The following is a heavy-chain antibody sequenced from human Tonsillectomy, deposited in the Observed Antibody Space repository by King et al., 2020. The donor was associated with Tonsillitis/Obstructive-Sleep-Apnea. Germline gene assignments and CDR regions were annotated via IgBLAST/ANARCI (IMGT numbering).Heavy chain of an antibody. CDR1: GFTFSSYA. Sequence: VQLVESGGGVVQPGRSLRLSCAASGFTFSSYAMHWVRQAPGKGLEWVAVISYDGTTKHSADSVKGRFIISRDESKNTLYLQMNSLRAEDTAVYYCARDIVRGVPDAFDIWGQGTMVTVSS. V-gene: IGHV3-30*04. CDR3: ARDIVRGVPDAFDI. CDR2: ISYDGTTK. D-gene: IGHD3-10*01. J-gene: IGHJ3*02.